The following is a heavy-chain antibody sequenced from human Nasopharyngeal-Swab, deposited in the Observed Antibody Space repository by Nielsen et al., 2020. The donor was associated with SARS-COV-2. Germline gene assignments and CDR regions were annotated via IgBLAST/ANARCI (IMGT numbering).Heavy chain of an antibody. D-gene: IGHD3-3*01. Sequence: ASVKVSCKVSGYTLTELSMHWVRQAPGKGLEWMGGFDPEDGETIYAQKFQGRVTITADKSTSTAYMELSSLRSEDTAVYYCARGSEDDFWSGPKLDYYGMDVWGQGTTVTVSS. J-gene: IGHJ6*02. CDR1: GYTLTELS. CDR2: FDPEDGET. V-gene: IGHV1-24*01. CDR3: ARGSEDDFWSGPKLDYYGMDV.